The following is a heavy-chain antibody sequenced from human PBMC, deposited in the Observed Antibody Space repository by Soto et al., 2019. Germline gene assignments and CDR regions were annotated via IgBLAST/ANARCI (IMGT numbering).Heavy chain of an antibody. Sequence: PSETLSLTCTVSGDSITSNSYFWAWIRQPPGKGLEWIGSIYYSGSTNYNPSLKSRVTISVDTSKNQFSLKLSSVTAADTAVYYCARDWLWFGELGGYYYGMDVWGQGTTVTVSS. CDR1: GDSITSNSYF. CDR2: IYYSGST. D-gene: IGHD3-10*01. J-gene: IGHJ6*02. V-gene: IGHV4-39*07. CDR3: ARDWLWFGELGGYYYGMDV.